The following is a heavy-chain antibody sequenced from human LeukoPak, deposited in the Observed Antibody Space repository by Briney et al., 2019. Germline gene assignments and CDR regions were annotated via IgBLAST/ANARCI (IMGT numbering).Heavy chain of an antibody. V-gene: IGHV3-7*01. Sequence: GGSLRLSCAASGFTFSSYWMSWVRQAPGKGLEWVANIKQDGSEKYYVDSVKGRFTISRDNAKNSLYLQMNSLRAEDTAVYYCARVDIVVVPAAMHYYYGMDVWGQGTTVTVSS. CDR1: GFTFSSYW. CDR2: IKQDGSEK. D-gene: IGHD2-2*01. CDR3: ARVDIVVVPAAMHYYYGMDV. J-gene: IGHJ6*02.